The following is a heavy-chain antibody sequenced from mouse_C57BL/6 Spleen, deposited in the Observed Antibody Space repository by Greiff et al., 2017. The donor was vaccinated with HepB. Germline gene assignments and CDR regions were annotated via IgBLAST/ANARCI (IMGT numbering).Heavy chain of an antibody. Sequence: VKLQESGAELVRPGTSVKVSCKASGYAFTNYLIEWVKQRPGQGLEWIGVINPGSGGTNYNEKFKGKATLTADKSSSTAYMQLSSLTSEDSAVYFCAEGLWAMDYWGQGTSVTVSS. CDR2: INPGSGGT. CDR1: GYAFTNYL. V-gene: IGHV1-54*01. D-gene: IGHD1-1*02. J-gene: IGHJ4*01. CDR3: AEGLWAMDY.